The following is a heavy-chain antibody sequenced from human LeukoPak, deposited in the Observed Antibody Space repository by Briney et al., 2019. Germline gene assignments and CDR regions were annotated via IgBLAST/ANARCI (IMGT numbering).Heavy chain of an antibody. J-gene: IGHJ6*02. CDR1: GGSISSYY. CDR3: ARTHGGTPYYYGMDV. Sequence: KPSETLSLTCTVSGGSISSYYWSWIRQPPGKGLEWIGYIYYSGSTNYNPSLKSRVTISVDTSKNQFSLKLSSVTAADTAVYYCARTHGGTPYYYGMDVWGQGTTVTVSS. D-gene: IGHD4-23*01. CDR2: IYYSGST. V-gene: IGHV4-59*08.